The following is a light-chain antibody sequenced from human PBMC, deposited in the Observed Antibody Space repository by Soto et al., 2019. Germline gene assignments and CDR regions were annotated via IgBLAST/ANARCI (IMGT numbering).Light chain of an antibody. CDR2: WAS. CDR3: QQYYGSPYT. V-gene: IGKV4-1*01. CDR1: QSVLYSSNTRNY. Sequence: DIVMTQSPDSLAVSLGEMATINCKSSQSVLYSSNTRNYLAWYQQKPGQPPKLLLYWASTRESGVPDRFSGSGSGTDFTLTSSSLQAEDVSVYYCQQYYGSPYTFGQGTKLEIK. J-gene: IGKJ2*01.